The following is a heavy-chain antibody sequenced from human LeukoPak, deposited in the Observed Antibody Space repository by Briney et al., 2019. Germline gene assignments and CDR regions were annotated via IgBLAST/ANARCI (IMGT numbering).Heavy chain of an antibody. J-gene: IGHJ4*02. D-gene: IGHD5-12*01. CDR1: GGSISSYY. CDR3: ARAADIVATVNFDY. V-gene: IGHV4-59*01. CDR2: IYYSGST. Sequence: SETLSLTCTVSGGSISSYYWSWIRQPPGKGLEWIGYIYYSGSTNYNPSLKSRVTISVDTSKNQFSLKLSSVTAADTAAYYCARAADIVATVNFDYWGQGTLVTVSS.